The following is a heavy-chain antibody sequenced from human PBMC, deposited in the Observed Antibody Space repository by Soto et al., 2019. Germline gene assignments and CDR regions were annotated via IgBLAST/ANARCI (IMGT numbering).Heavy chain of an antibody. CDR2: ISWDGGST. CDR1: GFTFDDYT. CDR3: AKRGAQKDITTLDY. J-gene: IGHJ4*02. D-gene: IGHD4-4*01. V-gene: IGHV3-43*01. Sequence: GGSLRLSCAASGFTFDDYTMHWVRQAPGKGLEWVSLISWDGGSTYYADSVKGRFTISRDNSKNSLYLQMNSLRTEDTALYYCAKRGAQKDITTLDYWGQGTLVTVSS.